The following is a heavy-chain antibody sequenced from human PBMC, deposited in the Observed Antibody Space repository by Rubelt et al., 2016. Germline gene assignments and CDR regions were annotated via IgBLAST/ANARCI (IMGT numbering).Heavy chain of an antibody. V-gene: IGHV4-39*07. CDR2: IYYSGST. Sequence: QLQLQESGPGLVKPSETLSLTCTVSGGPISSSSYYWGWIRQPPGKGLEWIGSIYYSGSTYYNLVLKSRLTRSVDTSKNQFSLKRSYVTAADTVVYYCANWNDWGYYGMDVWGQGTTVTVSS. J-gene: IGHJ6*02. D-gene: IGHD1-20*01. CDR1: GGPISSSSYY. CDR3: ANWNDWGYYGMDV.